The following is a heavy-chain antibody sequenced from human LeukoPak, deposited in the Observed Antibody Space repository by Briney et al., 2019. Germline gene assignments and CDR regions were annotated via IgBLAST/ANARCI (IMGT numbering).Heavy chain of an antibody. CDR3: ARGPHDFWSGYYGN. CDR2: IYTSGST. Sequence: SETLSLTCTVSGGSISSYYWSWIRQPAGKGLEWIGRIYTSGSTNYNPSLKSRVTISVDTSKNQFSLKLSSVTAADTAVYYCARGPHDFWSGYYGNWGQGTLVTVSS. D-gene: IGHD3-3*01. V-gene: IGHV4-4*07. J-gene: IGHJ4*02. CDR1: GGSISSYY.